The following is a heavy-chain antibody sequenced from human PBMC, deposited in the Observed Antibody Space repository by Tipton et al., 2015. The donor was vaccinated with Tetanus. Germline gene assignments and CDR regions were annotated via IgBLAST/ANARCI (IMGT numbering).Heavy chain of an antibody. CDR3: ARQDVVVTAIPGPYYYGMDV. J-gene: IGHJ6*02. V-gene: IGHV4-34*01. CDR2: INHSGST. CDR1: GGSFSGYY. D-gene: IGHD2-21*02. Sequence: LRLSCAVYGGSFSGYYWSWIRQPPGKGLEWIGEINHSGSTNYNPSLKSRVTISVDTSKNQFSLKLSSVTAADTAVYYCARQDVVVTAIPGPYYYGMDVWGQGTTVTVSS.